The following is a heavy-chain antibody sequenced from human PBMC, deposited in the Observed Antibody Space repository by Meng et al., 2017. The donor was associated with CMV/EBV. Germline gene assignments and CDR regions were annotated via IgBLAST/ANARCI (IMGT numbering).Heavy chain of an antibody. J-gene: IGHJ4*02. D-gene: IGHD5-18*01. CDR2: INPSGGST. CDR1: GYTFTSYY. CDR3: ARDRGYSYGPAEYYFDY. V-gene: IGHV1-46*01. Sequence: SVKVSCKASGYTFTSYYVHWVRQPPGQGLEWMGIINPSGGSTSYAQKFQGRVTVTRDTSTSTVYMELSSLRSEDTAVYYCARDRGYSYGPAEYYFDYWGQGTLVTVSS.